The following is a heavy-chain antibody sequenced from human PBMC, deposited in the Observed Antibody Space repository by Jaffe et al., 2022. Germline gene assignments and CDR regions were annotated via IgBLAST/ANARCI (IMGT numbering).Heavy chain of an antibody. Sequence: QVQLVQSGAEVKKPGASVKVSCKASGYTFTGYYMHWVRQAPGQGLEWMGWINPNSGGTNYAQKFQGRVTMTRDTSISTAYMELSRLRSDDTAVYYCARPLMAVTTHDAFDIWGQGTMVTVSS. V-gene: IGHV1-2*02. D-gene: IGHD4-17*01. J-gene: IGHJ3*02. CDR1: GYTFTGYY. CDR2: INPNSGGT. CDR3: ARPLMAVTTHDAFDI.